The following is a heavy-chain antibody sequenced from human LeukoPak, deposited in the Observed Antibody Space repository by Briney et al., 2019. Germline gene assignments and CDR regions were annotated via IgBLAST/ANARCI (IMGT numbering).Heavy chain of an antibody. V-gene: IGHV3-7*01. Sequence: PGGSLRLSCAASGFTFSSYAMHWVRQAPGKGLEWVAIIKEDGSEMNYVESVKGRFTISRDNAKNSLYLQMNSLGPEDTAVYYCAKDRGWLQFDYWGQGTLVTVSS. CDR2: IKEDGSEM. CDR1: GFTFSSYA. CDR3: AKDRGWLQFDY. D-gene: IGHD5-24*01. J-gene: IGHJ4*02.